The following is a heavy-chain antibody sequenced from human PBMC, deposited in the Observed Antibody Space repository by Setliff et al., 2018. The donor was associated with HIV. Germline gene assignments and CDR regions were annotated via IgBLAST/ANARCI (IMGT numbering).Heavy chain of an antibody. Sequence: SETLSLTCTVSGGSISTYYWSWIRQPPGKGLEWIGYIYTSGSTNYSPSLKTRVTISIDTSKKQVSLKLSSVTAADTAVYYCAGHANYDFWSGYWGYYFDYWGQGTLVTVSS. CDR1: GGSISTYY. V-gene: IGHV4-4*09. J-gene: IGHJ4*02. CDR2: IYTSGST. D-gene: IGHD3-3*01. CDR3: AGHANYDFWSGYWGYYFDY.